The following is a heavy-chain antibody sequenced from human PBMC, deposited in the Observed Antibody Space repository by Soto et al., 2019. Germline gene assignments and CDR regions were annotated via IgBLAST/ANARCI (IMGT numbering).Heavy chain of an antibody. J-gene: IGHJ4*02. Sequence: QVQLVQSGAEVKKPGASVKVSCKASGYTFTSYYMHWVRQAPGQGLEWMGIINPSGGSTSYAQKFQGRVTMTRDTSTSTVYMELSSLRSEDTAVYYCARGGMTTVTTDYFDYWGQGTLVTVSS. CDR2: INPSGGST. CDR3: ARGGMTTVTTDYFDY. V-gene: IGHV1-46*01. D-gene: IGHD4-17*01. CDR1: GYTFTSYY.